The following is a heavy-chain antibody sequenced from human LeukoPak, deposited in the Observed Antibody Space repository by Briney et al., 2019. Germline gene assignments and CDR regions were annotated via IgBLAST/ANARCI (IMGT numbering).Heavy chain of an antibody. Sequence: GESLQISCKGSGYSFTSYWIGWVRQMPGKGLEWMGIIYPGDSDTKYSPSFQGQVTISADKSISTAYLQWSSLKASDTAIYYCAISAYSSSWYYFDYWGQGTLVTVSS. D-gene: IGHD6-13*01. J-gene: IGHJ4*02. CDR3: AISAYSSSWYYFDY. CDR2: IYPGDSDT. CDR1: GYSFTSYW. V-gene: IGHV5-51*01.